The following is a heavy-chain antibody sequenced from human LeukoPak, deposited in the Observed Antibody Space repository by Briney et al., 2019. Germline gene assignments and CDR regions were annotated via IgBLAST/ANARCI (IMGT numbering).Heavy chain of an antibody. CDR3: ARESESSGWYDY. CDR1: GFMFHDYA. D-gene: IGHD6-19*01. V-gene: IGHV3-43*02. J-gene: IGHJ4*02. CDR2: ISGDGGST. Sequence: PGGSLRLSCAGPGFMFHDYAIHWVRQAPGKGLEWVSLISGDGGSTFYADSVKGRFTISRDNSKNSLYLQMNRLRSDDTALYYCARESESSGWYDYWGQGTLVTVSS.